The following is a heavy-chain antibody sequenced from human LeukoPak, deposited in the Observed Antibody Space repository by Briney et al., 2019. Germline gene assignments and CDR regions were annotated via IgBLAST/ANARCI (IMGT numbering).Heavy chain of an antibody. D-gene: IGHD6-13*01. V-gene: IGHV3-9*01. J-gene: IGHJ4*02. CDR3: AKDAESLAAGSSYFDY. Sequence: GGSLRLSCAASGFTFDDYAMHWVRQAPGKGLEWVSGISWNSGSIGYADSVKGRFTISRDNAKNSLYLQMNSLRAEDTASYYCAKDAESLAAGSSYFDYWGQGTLVTVSS. CDR1: GFTFDDYA. CDR2: ISWNSGSI.